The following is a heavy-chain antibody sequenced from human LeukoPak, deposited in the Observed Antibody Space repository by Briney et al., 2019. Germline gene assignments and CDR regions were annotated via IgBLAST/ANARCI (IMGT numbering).Heavy chain of an antibody. D-gene: IGHD3-16*01. CDR1: GFTFSGCA. CDR3: ATGGGLATEIDY. V-gene: IGHV3-30*04. J-gene: IGHJ4*02. CDR2: VSYDGIIK. Sequence: TGRSLRLPCATSGFTFSGCAMHWVRQAPGKGLEWVAVVSYDGIIKYYADSLKGRFTISRDNSKNTLYLQMNSLRTEDTAMYYCATGGGLATEIDYWGQGTLVTVSS.